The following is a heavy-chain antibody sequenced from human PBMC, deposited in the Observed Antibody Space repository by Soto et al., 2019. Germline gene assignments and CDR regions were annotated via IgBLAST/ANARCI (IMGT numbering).Heavy chain of an antibody. CDR2: IYSGGST. J-gene: IGHJ4*02. V-gene: IGHV3-66*01. CDR1: GFTVSSNY. CDR3: ARMVHDYGDYAC. Sequence: EVQLVASGGGLVQPGGSLRLSCAASGFTVSSNYMSWVRQAPGKGLEWVSIIYSGGSTYYADSVKGRFTISRDNSKNTLYLQMNSLRAEDTAVYYCARMVHDYGDYACWGQGTLVTVSS. D-gene: IGHD4-17*01.